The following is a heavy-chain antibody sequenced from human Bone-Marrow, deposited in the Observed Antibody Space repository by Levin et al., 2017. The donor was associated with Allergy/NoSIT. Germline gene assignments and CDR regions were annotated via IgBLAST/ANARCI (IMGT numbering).Heavy chain of an antibody. Sequence: SQTLSLTCTVPGGFIRSNYWSWIRQSPGKGLEWLGFLFYSGSTLYNPSLRSRLTMSVDTSKNQLSLELSSVTAADTAVYYCSRAGEGYSGYVDGFDIWGQGTVVTVSS. CDR2: LFYSGST. CDR1: GGFIRSNY. CDR3: SRAGEGYSGYVDGFDI. J-gene: IGHJ3*02. D-gene: IGHD5-12*01. V-gene: IGHV4-59*01.